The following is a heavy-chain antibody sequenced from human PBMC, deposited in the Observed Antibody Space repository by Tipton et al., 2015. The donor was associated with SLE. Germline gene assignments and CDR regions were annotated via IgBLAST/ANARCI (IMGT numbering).Heavy chain of an antibody. CDR2: IYSAGST. J-gene: IGHJ4*02. CDR1: GFSFTSYA. CDR3: AKGIRFLEWFRFDS. Sequence: SLRLSCAASGFSFTSYAMNWVRQAPGKGLEWVSLIYSAGSTSYADSVKGRFTISRDNAKNSLFLQMNSLRAEDTAFYYCAKGIRFLEWFRFDSWGQGTLVTVSS. V-gene: IGHV3-23*03. D-gene: IGHD3-3*01.